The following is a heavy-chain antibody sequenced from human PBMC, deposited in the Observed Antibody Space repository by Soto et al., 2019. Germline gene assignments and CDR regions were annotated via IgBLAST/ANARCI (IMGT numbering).Heavy chain of an antibody. J-gene: IGHJ5*02. CDR3: AREADYVNWFDP. CDR2: ISSSSSTI. Sequence: PGGSLRLSCAASGFTFSDSAMHWVRQAPGKGLEWVSYISSSSSTIYYADSVKGRFTISRDNAKNSLYLQMDSLRAEDTAVYYCAREADYVNWFDPWGQGTLVTVSS. V-gene: IGHV3-48*01. D-gene: IGHD4-17*01. CDR1: GFTFSDSA.